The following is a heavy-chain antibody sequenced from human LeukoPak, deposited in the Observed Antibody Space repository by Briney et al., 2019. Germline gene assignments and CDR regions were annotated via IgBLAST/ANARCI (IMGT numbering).Heavy chain of an antibody. V-gene: IGHV3-48*03. CDR1: GFTFSTYE. CDR3: ASPKSYFDY. J-gene: IGHJ4*02. CDR2: ISSSGSTT. Sequence: QPGGSLRLSCAASGFTFSTYEMNWLPQAPGKGLKGVSHISSSGSTTYYADSVKGRFTISRDNAKNSLYLQMNSMRAEDRAVYYCASPKSYFDYWGQGTLVTVCS.